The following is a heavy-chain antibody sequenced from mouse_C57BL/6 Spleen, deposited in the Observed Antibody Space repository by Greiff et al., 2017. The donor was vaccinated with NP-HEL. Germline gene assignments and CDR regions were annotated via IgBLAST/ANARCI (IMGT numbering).Heavy chain of an antibody. Sequence: QVQLQQPGAELVKPGASVKLSCKASGYTFTSYWMQWVKQRPGQGLEWIGEIDPSDSYTNYNQQFKGKATLTVDTSSSTAYMQLSSLTSEDAAVYYCAHYGNYYFDYWGQGTTLTVSS. CDR3: AHYGNYYFDY. CDR2: IDPSDSYT. J-gene: IGHJ2*01. V-gene: IGHV1-50*01. CDR1: GYTFTSYW. D-gene: IGHD2-1*01.